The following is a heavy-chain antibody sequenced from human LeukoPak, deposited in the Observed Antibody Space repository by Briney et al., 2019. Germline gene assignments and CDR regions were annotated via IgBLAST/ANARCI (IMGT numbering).Heavy chain of an antibody. Sequence: SQTLSLTCAISGDSVSSNSAVWNWIRQSPSRGLEWLGRTYYRSKWYNDYAVSVKSRITINPDTSKNQFSLQLNSVTPEDTAVYYCARDDGIAADARGLGASGNDAFDIWGQGTMVTVSS. V-gene: IGHV6-1*01. D-gene: IGHD6-13*01. CDR3: ARDDGIAADARGLGASGNDAFDI. CDR2: TYYRSKWYN. J-gene: IGHJ3*02. CDR1: GDSVSSNSAV.